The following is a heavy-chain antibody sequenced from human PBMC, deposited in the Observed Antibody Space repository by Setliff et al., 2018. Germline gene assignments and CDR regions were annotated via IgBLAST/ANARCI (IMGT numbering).Heavy chain of an antibody. V-gene: IGHV4-59*01. CDR2: IFYSGST. CDR1: GGSISSYN. J-gene: IGHJ4*02. D-gene: IGHD7-27*01. CDR3: ARDHGNWGFDY. Sequence: SETLSLTCTVSGGSISSYNWSWIRQPPGKGLEWIGYIFYSGSTNNKPSLKSRVTISVDTSKNQFSLKLSSVTAADTAVYYCARDHGNWGFDYWGQGTLVTVSS.